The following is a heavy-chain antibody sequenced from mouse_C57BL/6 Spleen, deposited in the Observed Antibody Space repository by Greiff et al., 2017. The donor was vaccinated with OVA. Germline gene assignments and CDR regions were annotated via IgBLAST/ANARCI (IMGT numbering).Heavy chain of an antibody. J-gene: IGHJ4*01. CDR2: ISDGGSYT. Sequence: EVMLVESGGGLVKPGGSLKLSCAASGFTFSSYAMSWVRQTPEKRLEWVATISDGGSYTYYPDNVKGRFTISRDNAKNNLYLQMSHLKSEDTAMYYCARGGLYSNYAMDYWGQGTSVTVSS. D-gene: IGHD2-5*01. CDR3: ARGGLYSNYAMDY. V-gene: IGHV5-4*03. CDR1: GFTFSSYA.